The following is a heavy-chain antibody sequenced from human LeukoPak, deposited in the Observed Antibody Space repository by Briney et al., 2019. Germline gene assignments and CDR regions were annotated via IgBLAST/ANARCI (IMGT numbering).Heavy chain of an antibody. CDR1: GFTFSSYA. Sequence: GGSLRLSCAASGFTFSSYAMSWVRQAPGKGLEWVSAISGSGGSTYYADSVKGRFTISRDNAKNSLYLQMNSLRAEDTAVYYCARDLDIVVVPAAIQDYWGQGTLVTVSS. J-gene: IGHJ4*02. V-gene: IGHV3-23*01. CDR2: ISGSGGST. CDR3: ARDLDIVVVPAAIQDY. D-gene: IGHD2-2*02.